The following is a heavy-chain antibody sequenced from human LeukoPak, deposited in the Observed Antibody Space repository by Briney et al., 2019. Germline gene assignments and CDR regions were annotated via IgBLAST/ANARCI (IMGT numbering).Heavy chain of an antibody. Sequence: SETLSLTCTVSGGSISSYYWSWIRQPPGKGLEWIGYIYYSGSTYYNPSLKSRVTISVDTSKNQFSLKLSSVTAADTAVYYCARATYYDFWSGYYSPYYMDVWGKGTTVTVSS. D-gene: IGHD3-3*01. V-gene: IGHV4-59*12. CDR2: IYYSGST. CDR3: ARATYYDFWSGYYSPYYMDV. J-gene: IGHJ6*03. CDR1: GGSISSYY.